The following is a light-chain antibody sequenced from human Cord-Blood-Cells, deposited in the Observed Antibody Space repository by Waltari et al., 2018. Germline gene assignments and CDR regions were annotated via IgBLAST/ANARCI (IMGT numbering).Light chain of an antibody. CDR2: AAS. V-gene: IGKV1-39*01. CDR3: QQSYRTPFT. Sequence: DIQMTQSPSSLSASVGDRVTITCRASQSISSYFNWYQQKPGKAPKLLIHAASSLQSGVPSRFNGSGAGTDFTLTIRSLQPEDFATYYCQQSYRTPFTFGPGTKVDIK. CDR1: QSISSY. J-gene: IGKJ3*01.